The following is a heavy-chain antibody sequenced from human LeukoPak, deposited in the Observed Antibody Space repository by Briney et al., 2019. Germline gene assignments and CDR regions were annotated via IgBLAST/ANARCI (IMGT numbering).Heavy chain of an antibody. CDR2: IYYSGST. CDR1: GDSISSYY. V-gene: IGHV4-59*12. CDR3: ARAGEDIVAFDY. Sequence: SETLSLTCTVSGDSISSYYWSWIRQPPGKGLEWIGYIYYSGSTNYNPSLKSRVTISVDKSKNQFSLKLSSVTAADTAVYYCARAGEDIVAFDYWGQGTLVTVSS. J-gene: IGHJ4*02. D-gene: IGHD5-12*01.